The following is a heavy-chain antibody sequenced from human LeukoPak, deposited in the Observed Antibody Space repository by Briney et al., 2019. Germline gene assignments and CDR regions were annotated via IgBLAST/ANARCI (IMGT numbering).Heavy chain of an antibody. CDR2: IRSKANSYAT. CDR3: AKVGSVAGTRLYYYYYMDV. J-gene: IGHJ6*03. CDR1: GFTFSGSA. V-gene: IGHV3-73*01. Sequence: SGGSLRLSCAASGFTFSGSAMHWVRKASGIGLEWVGRIRSKANSYATAYAASVKGRFTISRDDSKNTAYLQMNSLKTEDTALYYCAKVGSVAGTRLYYYYYMDVWGKGTTVTISS. D-gene: IGHD6-19*01.